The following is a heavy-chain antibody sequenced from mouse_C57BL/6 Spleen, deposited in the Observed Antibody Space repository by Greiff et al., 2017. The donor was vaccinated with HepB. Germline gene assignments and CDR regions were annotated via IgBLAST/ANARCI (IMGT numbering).Heavy chain of an antibody. V-gene: IGHV1-82*01. CDR1: GYAFSSSW. CDR2: IYPGDGDT. CDR3: ARDEDYYGSSFDY. J-gene: IGHJ2*01. Sequence: VQLQQSGPELVKPGASVKISCKASGYAFSSSWMNWVKQRPGKGLEWIGRIYPGDGDTNYNGKFKGKATLTADKSSSTAYMQLSSLKSEDSAVYFCARDEDYYGSSFDYWGQGTTLTVSS. D-gene: IGHD1-1*01.